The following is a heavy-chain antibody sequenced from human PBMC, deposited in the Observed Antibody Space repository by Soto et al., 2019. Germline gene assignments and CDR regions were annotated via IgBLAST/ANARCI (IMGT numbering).Heavy chain of an antibody. CDR2: IRSKANSYAT. D-gene: IGHD4-17*01. CDR1: GFTFSGSA. CDR3: AKKEGGLRTHNDY. Sequence: GGSLRLSCAASGFTFSGSAMHWVRQASGKGLEWVGRIRSKANSYATAYAASAKGRFTISRDDSKNTVYLQMNSLRAEDTAVYYCAKKEGGLRTHNDYWGQGTLVTVSS. J-gene: IGHJ4*02. V-gene: IGHV3-73*01.